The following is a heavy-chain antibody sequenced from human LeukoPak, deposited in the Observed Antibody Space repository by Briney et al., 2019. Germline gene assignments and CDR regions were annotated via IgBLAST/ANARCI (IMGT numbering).Heavy chain of an antibody. D-gene: IGHD6-13*01. J-gene: IGHJ4*02. V-gene: IGHV1-18*01. Sequence: ASVKVSCKASGYTFTSYGISWVRQAPGQGLEWMGWISAYNGNTNYAQKLQGRVTMTTDASTSTAYMELRSLRSDDTAVYYCAREGVAAAGFYYFDYWGQGTLVTVSS. CDR3: AREGVAAAGFYYFDY. CDR2: ISAYNGNT. CDR1: GYTFTSYG.